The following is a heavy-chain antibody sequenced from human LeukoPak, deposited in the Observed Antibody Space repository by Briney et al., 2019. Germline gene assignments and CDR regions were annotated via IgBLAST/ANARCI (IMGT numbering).Heavy chain of an antibody. Sequence: GGSLRLSCAASGFTFSSYAMSWVRQAPGKGLEWVSAISGSGGSTYYADSVKGRFTISRDNSKNTLYLQMNSLRAEDTAVYYCAKEGVHYLEYYDRSGYYPFDYWGQATLVTVS. CDR1: GFTFSSYA. CDR2: ISGSGGST. J-gene: IGHJ4*02. V-gene: IGHV3-23*01. CDR3: AKEGVHYLEYYDRSGYYPFDY. D-gene: IGHD3-22*01.